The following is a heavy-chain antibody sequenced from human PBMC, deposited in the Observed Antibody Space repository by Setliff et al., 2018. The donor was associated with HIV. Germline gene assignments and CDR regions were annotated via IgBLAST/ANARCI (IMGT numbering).Heavy chain of an antibody. J-gene: IGHJ3*02. Sequence: ETLRLSCAASRFTFSTYGMNWVRQAPGKGLEWVSYISSRSSNIFYAESVKGRFTISRDNAKNSLYLQMNSLRAEDTAVYYCARYALAVPGYHNAFGIWGQGTMVTVSS. CDR3: ARYALAVPGYHNAFGI. D-gene: IGHD6-19*01. CDR2: ISSRSSNI. V-gene: IGHV3-48*01. CDR1: RFTFSTYG.